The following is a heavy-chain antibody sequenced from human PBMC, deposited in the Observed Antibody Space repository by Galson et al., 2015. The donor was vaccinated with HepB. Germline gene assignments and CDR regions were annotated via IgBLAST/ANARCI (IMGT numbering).Heavy chain of an antibody. CDR3: ARDRIAAADYMGDFDQ. J-gene: IGHJ4*02. Sequence: SVKVSCKASADTFTTYAISWVRQAPGQGLVWMGRVIPILGKPHLPLIFQDRVALSADQSTSTAYMELSTLRSEDTAVYYCARDRIAAADYMGDFDQWGQGTLVTVSS. CDR1: ADTFTTYA. D-gene: IGHD6-13*01. V-gene: IGHV1-69*04. CDR2: VIPILGKP.